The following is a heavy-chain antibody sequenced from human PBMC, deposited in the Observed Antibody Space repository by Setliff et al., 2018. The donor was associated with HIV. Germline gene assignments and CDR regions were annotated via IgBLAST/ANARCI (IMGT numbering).Heavy chain of an antibody. V-gene: IGHV4-59*08. Sequence: PSETLSLTCTVSGGSISSYYWSWIRQPPGKGLEWIGYIYYSGSTNYNPSLKSRVTISVDTSKNQFSLKLSSVTAADTAVYYCATHVLQFLEWLSHFDYWGQGTLVTVS. J-gene: IGHJ4*02. CDR1: GGSISSYY. D-gene: IGHD3-3*01. CDR2: IYYSGST. CDR3: ATHVLQFLEWLSHFDY.